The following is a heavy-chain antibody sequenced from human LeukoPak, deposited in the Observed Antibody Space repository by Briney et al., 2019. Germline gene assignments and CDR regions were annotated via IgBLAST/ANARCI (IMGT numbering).Heavy chain of an antibody. Sequence: PSETLSLTCAVYGGSFSGYYWSWIRQPPGKGLEWIGEINHSGSTNYNPSLKSRVTISVDTSKNQFSLKLSSVTAADTAVYYCARGLRRTWLRGHDYWGQGTLVTVSS. CDR3: ARGLRRTWLRGHDY. J-gene: IGHJ4*02. V-gene: IGHV4-34*01. CDR2: INHSGST. D-gene: IGHD5-12*01. CDR1: GGSFSGYY.